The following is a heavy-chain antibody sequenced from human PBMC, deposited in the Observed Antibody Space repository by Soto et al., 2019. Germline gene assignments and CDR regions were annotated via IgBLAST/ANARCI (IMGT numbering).Heavy chain of an antibody. CDR3: AKAAALPPGTYYYYGMDV. J-gene: IGHJ6*02. CDR2: INPNSGGT. CDR1: GYTFTGYY. D-gene: IGHD6-13*01. Sequence: QVQLVQSGAEVKKPGASVKVSCKASGYTFTGYYMHWVRQAPGQGLEWMGWINPNSGGTKYAQKIQGRVTMTRDTSISTAYMELSRLRSDDTAVYYCAKAAALPPGTYYYYGMDVWGQGTTVTVSS. V-gene: IGHV1-2*02.